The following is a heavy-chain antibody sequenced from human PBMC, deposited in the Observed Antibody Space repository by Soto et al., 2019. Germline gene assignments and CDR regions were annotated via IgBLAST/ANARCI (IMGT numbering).Heavy chain of an antibody. CDR2: IYYSGST. J-gene: IGHJ4*02. CDR1: GGSISSGDYY. D-gene: IGHD6-13*01. Sequence: QVQLHESGPGLVKPSQTLSLTCTVSGGSISSGDYYWSWIRQPPGKGLEWIGYIYYSGSTYYNPSLKIRVTMXXDXSXXQFSLRLTSMTAADTAVYYCARVPDSSSGDYYFDYWGQGTLVTVSS. V-gene: IGHV4-30-4*01. CDR3: ARVPDSSSGDYYFDY.